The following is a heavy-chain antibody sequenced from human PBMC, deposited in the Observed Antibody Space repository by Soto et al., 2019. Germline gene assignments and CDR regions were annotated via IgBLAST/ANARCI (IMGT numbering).Heavy chain of an antibody. D-gene: IGHD2-2*01. J-gene: IGHJ5*02. CDR1: GYTFTSYG. Sequence: ASVKVSCKASGYTFTSYGISWVRQAPGQGLEWMGWISAYNGNTNYAQKLQGRVTMTTDTSTSTAYMELRSLRSDDTAVCYCARDLGVEIVVVPAAIPHNWFDPWGQGTLVTVSS. CDR3: ARDLGVEIVVVPAAIPHNWFDP. V-gene: IGHV1-18*01. CDR2: ISAYNGNT.